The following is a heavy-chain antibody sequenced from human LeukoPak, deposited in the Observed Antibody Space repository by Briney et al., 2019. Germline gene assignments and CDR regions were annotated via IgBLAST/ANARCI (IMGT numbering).Heavy chain of an antibody. CDR3: ASRPFETTVVPWDFY. CDR2: IRPMNSDV. Sequence: GESLKISCKGSGYNFITYLVAWVRQLPGKGLEWKGIIRPMNSDVRYSPSFQGQVAISADRSINTAYLQWSSLTASDTAMYYCASRPFETTVVPWDFYWGQGTQVTVSS. D-gene: IGHD4-17*01. V-gene: IGHV5-51*01. CDR1: GYNFITYL. J-gene: IGHJ4*02.